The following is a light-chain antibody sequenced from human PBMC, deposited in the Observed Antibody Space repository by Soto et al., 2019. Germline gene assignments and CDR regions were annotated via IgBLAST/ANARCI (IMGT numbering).Light chain of an antibody. CDR1: QSVTTNY. J-gene: IGKJ4*01. Sequence: EIVLTQSPGTLSLSPGERATLSCRASQSVTTNYLAWYQQRPGQAPRLLIFGASNRATDVPDRFSGSGSGTDFTLTISSLEPEDFAVYYCQQRSNWPLTFGGGTKVDI. V-gene: IGKV3D-20*02. CDR3: QQRSNWPLT. CDR2: GAS.